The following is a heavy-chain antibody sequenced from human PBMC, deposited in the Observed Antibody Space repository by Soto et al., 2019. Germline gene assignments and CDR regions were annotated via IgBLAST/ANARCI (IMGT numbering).Heavy chain of an antibody. CDR3: ALTAAPHHLYFYTDD. V-gene: IGHV1-3*01. CDR2: INAGNGNT. D-gene: IGHD6-25*01. Sequence: ASVKVSCKASGYTFASYAMHWVRQAPGQRLEWMGWINAGNGNTKYSQKFQGRVTITRDTSASTAYMELSSLRSEDTAVYYCALTAAPHHLYFYTDDWGKGTTVTDSS. J-gene: IGHJ6*03. CDR1: GYTFASYA.